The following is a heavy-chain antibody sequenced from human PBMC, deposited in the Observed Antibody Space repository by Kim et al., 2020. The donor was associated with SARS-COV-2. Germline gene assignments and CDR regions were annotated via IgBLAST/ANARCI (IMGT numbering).Heavy chain of an antibody. CDR3: AKEDYSGY. V-gene: IGHV3-30*18. CDR1: GFTFSSYG. CDR2: ISYDGSNK. Sequence: GGSLRLSCAASGFTFSSYGMHWVRQAPGKGLEWVAVISYDGSNKYYADSVKGRFTISRDNSKNTLYLQMNSLRAEDTAVYYCAKEDYSGYWGQGTLVTVSS. J-gene: IGHJ4*02.